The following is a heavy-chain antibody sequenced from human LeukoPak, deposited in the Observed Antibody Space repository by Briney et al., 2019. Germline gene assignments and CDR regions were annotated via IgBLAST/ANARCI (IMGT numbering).Heavy chain of an antibody. CDR1: GGSISSSDYY. D-gene: IGHD2-15*01. J-gene: IGHJ5*02. Sequence: SETLSLTCTVSGGSISSSDYYWGWIRQPPGKGLEWIGRIYYGGSTYYNPSLKSRVTISVDTSMNQFSLKLSFVTPPDTAVYYCARALGYCSGVPCTRGYNWSDPWGQGTLVTVPS. V-gene: IGHV4-39*01. CDR2: IYYGGST. CDR3: ARALGYCSGVPCTRGYNWSDP.